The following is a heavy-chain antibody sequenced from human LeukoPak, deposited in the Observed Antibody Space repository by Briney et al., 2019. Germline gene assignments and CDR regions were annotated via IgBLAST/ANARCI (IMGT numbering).Heavy chain of an antibody. Sequence: PEESLRLSCAASGFTFDDYTMHWVRQPPGKGLEWVSLISWDGSNTFYSASVKGRFIISRDNSKNSLYLQMNSLRTEDSALYYCAKDIAGYYDFWSGYHDYFDDWGQGTLVTVSS. V-gene: IGHV3-43*01. CDR1: GFTFDDYT. CDR3: AKDIAGYYDFWSGYHDYFDD. J-gene: IGHJ4*02. CDR2: ISWDGSNT. D-gene: IGHD3-3*01.